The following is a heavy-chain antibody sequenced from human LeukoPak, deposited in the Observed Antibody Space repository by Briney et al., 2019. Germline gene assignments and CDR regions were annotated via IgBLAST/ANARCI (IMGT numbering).Heavy chain of an antibody. V-gene: IGHV4-59*01. Sequence: SETLSLTFTVSGGSISRYYWSWTRQPPGKGLEWIGHISYSGSTNYNPSLKSRVTIFLDASKNQISLELTSLNGEDTAVYYCARATDDSMSDHYTGPFYYMDVWGKGTTVAVSS. D-gene: IGHD3-3*01. CDR3: ARATDDSMSDHYTGPFYYMDV. CDR2: ISYSGST. J-gene: IGHJ6*03. CDR1: GGSISRYY.